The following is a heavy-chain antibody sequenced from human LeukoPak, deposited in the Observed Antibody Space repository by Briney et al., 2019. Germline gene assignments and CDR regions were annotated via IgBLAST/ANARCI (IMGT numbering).Heavy chain of an antibody. D-gene: IGHD5-18*01. J-gene: IGHJ6*02. Sequence: GGSLRLSCAASGFTFSSYAMSWVRQAPGKGLEWVSAISGSGGSTYYADSVKGRFTISRDNSKNTLYLQMNSLRAEDTAVYYCAKEGWIQLWLEYYYGMDVWGQGTTVTVSS. V-gene: IGHV3-23*01. CDR1: GFTFSSYA. CDR2: ISGSGGST. CDR3: AKEGWIQLWLEYYYGMDV.